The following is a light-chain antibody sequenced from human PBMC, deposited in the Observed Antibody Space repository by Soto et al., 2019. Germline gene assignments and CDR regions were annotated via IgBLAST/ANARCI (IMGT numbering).Light chain of an antibody. V-gene: IGKV1-39*01. Sequence: DIQMTQSPSSLSASVGDRVTITCRASQSISIYLNWYQQKPGKAPKLLIYAASSLQSGVPSRFSGSGSGTDFTLTISSLQPEDFATYYCQQSYSTPPITCGQGTRLEIK. CDR2: AAS. CDR1: QSISIY. J-gene: IGKJ5*01. CDR3: QQSYSTPPIT.